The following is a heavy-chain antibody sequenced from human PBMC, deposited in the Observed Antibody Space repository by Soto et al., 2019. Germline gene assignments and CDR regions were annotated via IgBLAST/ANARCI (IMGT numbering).Heavy chain of an antibody. D-gene: IGHD2-15*01. J-gene: IGHJ6*02. CDR3: ANYVVLAATPAYYYSGRDV. Sequence: PXGSLRLSCAASGFSFSSYATSGVRQAPGKGLEWVSAISGSGGSTYYADSVKGRFTISRDNSKNTLYLQMNSLRAEDTAVYYCANYVVLAATPAYYYSGRDVGGQGTTFXFS. CDR1: GFSFSSYA. CDR2: ISGSGGST. V-gene: IGHV3-23*01.